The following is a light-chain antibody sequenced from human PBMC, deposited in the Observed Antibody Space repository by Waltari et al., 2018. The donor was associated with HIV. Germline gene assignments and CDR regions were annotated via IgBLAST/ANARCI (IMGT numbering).Light chain of an antibody. CDR2: EVS. Sequence: QSALTQPPAASGSPGQSVTIPCTGTSSDVGGYNYVSRYQQHPGKAPKLMIYEVSKRPSGVPDRFSGSKSGNTASLTVSGLQAEDEADYYCSSYAGSNNFGVFGGGTKLTVL. CDR1: SSDVGGYNY. V-gene: IGLV2-8*01. CDR3: SSYAGSNNFGV. J-gene: IGLJ2*01.